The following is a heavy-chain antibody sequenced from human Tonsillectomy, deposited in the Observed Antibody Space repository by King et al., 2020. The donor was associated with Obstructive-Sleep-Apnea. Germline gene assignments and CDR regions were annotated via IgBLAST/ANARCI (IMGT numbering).Heavy chain of an antibody. D-gene: IGHD1-26*01. CDR2: ISGSGGRT. J-gene: IGHJ3*02. CDR3: AKSQWEELDAFDI. CDR1: GFTFSSYG. V-gene: IGHV3-23*04. Sequence: VQLVESGGGLVQPGGSLRLSCAASGFTFSSYGMSWVRQAPGKGLEWVSAISGSGGRTYYADSVKGRFTMSRDNSKNTLYLQMNSLRAEDTAVYYCAKSQWEELDAFDIWGQGTMVTVSS.